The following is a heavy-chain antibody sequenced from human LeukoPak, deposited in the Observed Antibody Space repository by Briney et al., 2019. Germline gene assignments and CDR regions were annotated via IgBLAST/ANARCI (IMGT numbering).Heavy chain of an antibody. CDR1: GFTVSSNY. CDR2: TYSDGST. D-gene: IGHD1-26*01. CDR3: ARESPYDSGGSEDDY. V-gene: IGHV3-53*01. Sequence: GESLKISCAASGFTVSSNYMSWVRQAPGKGLEWVSVTYSDGSTYYADSVRGRFIISRDSSKDTLYLQVNSLRAEDTAVYYCARESPYDSGGSEDDYWGQGTLVTVSS. J-gene: IGHJ4*02.